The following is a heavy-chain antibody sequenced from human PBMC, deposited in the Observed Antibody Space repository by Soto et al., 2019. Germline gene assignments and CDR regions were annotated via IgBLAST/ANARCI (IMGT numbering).Heavy chain of an antibody. CDR3: ASEPVIAASGDLHYYYYGMDV. CDR2: ISSSSSYI. D-gene: IGHD6-13*01. Sequence: GGSLRLSCAASGFTFSSYSMNWVRQAPGKGLEWVSSISSSSSYIYYADSVKGRLTISRDNAKHSLYLQMNSLRAQETAVYYCASEPVIAASGDLHYYYYGMDVWGQGTTVTVSS. V-gene: IGHV3-21*01. CDR1: GFTFSSYS. J-gene: IGHJ6*02.